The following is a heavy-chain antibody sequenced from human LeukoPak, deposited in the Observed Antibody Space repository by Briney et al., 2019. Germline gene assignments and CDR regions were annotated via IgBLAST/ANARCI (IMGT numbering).Heavy chain of an antibody. D-gene: IGHD6-13*01. Sequence: GGSLRLSCAASGFTFSSYGMSWVRQVPGKGLEWVSGISGSGTSTYYADSVKGRFTISRDNSKSTLYLQMNSLRAEDTAIYYCARVEAAAGTGSLDSWGQGTLVTVSS. CDR2: ISGSGTST. J-gene: IGHJ4*02. CDR1: GFTFSSYG. CDR3: ARVEAAAGTGSLDS. V-gene: IGHV3-23*01.